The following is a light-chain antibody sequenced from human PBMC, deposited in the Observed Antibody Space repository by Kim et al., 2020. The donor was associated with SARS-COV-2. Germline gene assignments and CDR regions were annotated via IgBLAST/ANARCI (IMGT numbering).Light chain of an antibody. CDR1: SSNIGAGYD. CDR2: GNS. V-gene: IGLV1-40*01. J-gene: IGLJ2*01. CDR3: QSYDSSLSGSV. Sequence: VTISCPGSSSNIGAGYDVHWYQQLPGTAPKLLIYGNSNRPSGVPDRFSGSKSVTSASLAITGLQAEDEADYYCQSYDSSLSGSVFGGGTQLTVL.